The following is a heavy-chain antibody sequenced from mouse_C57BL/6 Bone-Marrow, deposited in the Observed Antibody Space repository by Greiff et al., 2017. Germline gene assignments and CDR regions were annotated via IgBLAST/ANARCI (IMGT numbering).Heavy chain of an antibody. Sequence: EVKVVESGGGLVQPGESLKLSCESNEYEFPSHDLSWVRKTPEKRLELVAAINSDGGSTYYPDTMERRFIISRDNTKKTLYLQMSSLRSEDTAVYYCARHGSGYEFAYWGQGTLVTVSA. V-gene: IGHV5-2*01. CDR2: INSDGGST. CDR3: ARHGSGYEFAY. CDR1: EYEFPSHD. J-gene: IGHJ3*01. D-gene: IGHD3-2*02.